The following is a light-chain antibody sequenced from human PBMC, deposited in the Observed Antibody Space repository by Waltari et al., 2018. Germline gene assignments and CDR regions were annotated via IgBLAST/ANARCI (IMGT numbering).Light chain of an antibody. J-gene: IGKJ3*01. V-gene: IGKV1-39*01. CDR1: QSISSY. CDR3: QQSYSTPRT. CDR2: AAS. Sequence: DIQMTQAPSSLSASVGDRVTITCRASQSISSYLNWYQQKPGKAPNLLIYAASSLQSGVPSRFSGSESGKDFTLTINNLQPEDFATYYCQQSYSTPRTFGPGTKVDIK.